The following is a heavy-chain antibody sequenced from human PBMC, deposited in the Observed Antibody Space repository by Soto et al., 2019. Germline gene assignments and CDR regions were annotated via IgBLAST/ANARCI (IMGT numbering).Heavy chain of an antibody. CDR1: GVSISTYF. Sequence: SETLSLTCTVSGVSISTYFWSWIRQSPGKGLEWIGYLYKTGSTIYNPSLKSRVTISVDTSKNQFSLKRNSVTAADTAVFYCARDLGGYWGVDSYPLDVWGQGTTAT. CDR2: LYKTGST. D-gene: IGHD2-21*02. J-gene: IGHJ6*02. V-gene: IGHV4-59*01. CDR3: ARDLGGYWGVDSYPLDV.